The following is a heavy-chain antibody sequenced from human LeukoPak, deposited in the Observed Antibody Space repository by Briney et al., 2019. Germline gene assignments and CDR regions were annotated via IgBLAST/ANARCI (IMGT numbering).Heavy chain of an antibody. V-gene: IGHV3-23*01. CDR2: ISGSGGST. CDR1: GFTFSSYG. D-gene: IGHD3-22*01. Sequence: GGSLRLSCAASGFTFSSYGMSWVRQAPGKGLEWVSAISGSGGSTYYADSVKGRFTISRDNSKNTLYLQMNSLRAEDTAVYYCARLDSSGYPPFDYWGQGTLVTVSS. CDR3: ARLDSSGYPPFDY. J-gene: IGHJ4*02.